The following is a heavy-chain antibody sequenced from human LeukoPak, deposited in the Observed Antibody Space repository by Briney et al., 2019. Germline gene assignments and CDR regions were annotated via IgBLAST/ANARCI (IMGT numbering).Heavy chain of an antibody. V-gene: IGHV3-53*01. Sequence: GGSLSLSCAASGFTVSSNHMSWVRQAPGKGLEWVSVIYSAGSTYYADSVKGRFTISRDNSKNTLYLQMNSLRAEDTAIYYCARDLGRYDSNQGPLDAFDIWGQGTLLTVSS. CDR1: GFTVSSNH. CDR3: ARDLGRYDSNQGPLDAFDI. D-gene: IGHD3-22*01. J-gene: IGHJ3*02. CDR2: IYSAGST.